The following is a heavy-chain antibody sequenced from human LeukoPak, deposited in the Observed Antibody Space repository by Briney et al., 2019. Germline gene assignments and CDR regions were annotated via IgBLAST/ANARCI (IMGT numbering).Heavy chain of an antibody. CDR1: GFTVSSNY. Sequence: GGSLRLSCAASGFTVSSNYMSWVRQAPGKGLAWVSVIYSGGSTYYADSVKGRFTISRDNSKNTLYLQMNSLRAEDTAVYYCAREDSGSYGHYYYMDVWGKGTTVTVSS. CDR2: IYSGGST. J-gene: IGHJ6*03. V-gene: IGHV3-66*02. D-gene: IGHD1-26*01. CDR3: AREDSGSYGHYYYMDV.